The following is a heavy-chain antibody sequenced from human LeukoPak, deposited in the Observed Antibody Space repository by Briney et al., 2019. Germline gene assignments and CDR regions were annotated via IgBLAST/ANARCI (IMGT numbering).Heavy chain of an antibody. CDR3: ARLDYCGGDCYSDYYHYYGVDV. CDR2: IYYGGST. V-gene: IGHV4-59*08. J-gene: IGHJ6*02. CDR1: GGSITNYY. Sequence: SETLSLTCTVSGGSITNYYWSCSRQTPGKGLEWIGYIYYGGSTNYNPSLKSRVTISADTSKNQFSLKVSSVTAADTAVYYCARLDYCGGDCYSDYYHYYGVDVWGQGATVTVSS. D-gene: IGHD2-21*02.